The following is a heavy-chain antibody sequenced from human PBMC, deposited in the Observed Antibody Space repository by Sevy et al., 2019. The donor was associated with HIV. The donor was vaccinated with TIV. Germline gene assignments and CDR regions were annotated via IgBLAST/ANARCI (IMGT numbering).Heavy chain of an antibody. V-gene: IGHV3-23*01. J-gene: IGHJ4*02. CDR1: GLIFSSYA. D-gene: IGHD2-2*01. Sequence: GGSLRLSCAASGLIFSSYAMSWVRQAPGKGLEWVSAIMGSGGTTFYADSVKGRFTISRDNSKNTLYLQMNSLRAEDTAVYYCAKDLDCSTSSCYGELFDYWGQGTLVTVSS. CDR3: AKDLDCSTSSCYGELFDY. CDR2: IMGSGGTT.